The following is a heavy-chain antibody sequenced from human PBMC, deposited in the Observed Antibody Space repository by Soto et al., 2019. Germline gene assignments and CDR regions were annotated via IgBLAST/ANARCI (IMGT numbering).Heavy chain of an antibody. CDR1: GYTFTSYW. CDR2: IYPGDSDT. D-gene: IGHD5-18*01. CDR3: ARQRKKSGYNYYYYGMDV. Sequence: GESLKISCQGSGYTFTSYWIGWVRQMPGKGLEWMGIIYPGDSDTRYSPSFQGQVTISADKSISTAYLQWSSLKASDTAMYYCARQRKKSGYNYYYYGMDVWGQGTTVTVSS. V-gene: IGHV5-51*01. J-gene: IGHJ6*02.